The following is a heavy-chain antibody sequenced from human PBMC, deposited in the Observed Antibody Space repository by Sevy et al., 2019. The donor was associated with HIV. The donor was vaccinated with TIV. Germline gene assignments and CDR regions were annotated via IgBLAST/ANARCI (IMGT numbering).Heavy chain of an antibody. Sequence: SETLSLTCTVSGGSVSSYFWSWIRQPPGKGLEWIGYIYYSGSTDYNPSLKSRVTISLATSQNQFSLKLSSVTAADTAVYYCARESPYIAAAGKYYYYNGMDVWGQGTTVTVSS. J-gene: IGHJ6*02. CDR1: GGSVSSYF. D-gene: IGHD6-13*01. CDR3: ARESPYIAAAGKYYYYNGMDV. V-gene: IGHV4-59*02. CDR2: IYYSGST.